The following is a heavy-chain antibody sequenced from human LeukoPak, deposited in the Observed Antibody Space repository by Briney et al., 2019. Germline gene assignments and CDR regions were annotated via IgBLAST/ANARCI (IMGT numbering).Heavy chain of an antibody. J-gene: IGHJ3*02. D-gene: IGHD1-26*01. Sequence: PGRTLSLSCEASRFAFSSFAMHWVPQPPGKGLEWVAVISYDGSNKYYADSVKGRFTISRDNSKNTVYLQMDSLRAEDTAVYYCARSYSGSYRDAFDIWGQGTMVTVSS. CDR1: RFAFSSFA. CDR3: ARSYSGSYRDAFDI. V-gene: IGHV3-30-3*01. CDR2: ISYDGSNK.